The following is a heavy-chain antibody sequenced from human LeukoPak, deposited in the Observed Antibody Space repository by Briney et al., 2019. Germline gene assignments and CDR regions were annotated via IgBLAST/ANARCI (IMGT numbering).Heavy chain of an antibody. J-gene: IGHJ6*03. CDR3: ARGRDSSSWTLYYYYYMDV. V-gene: IGHV4-39*07. Sequence: SETLSLTCTVSGGSISSGSYYWSWVRQPPGKGLEWIEEINHSGSTNYNPSLKSRVTISVDTSKNQFSLKLSSVPAADTAVYYCARGRDSSSWTLYYYYYMDVWGKGTTVTVSS. CDR2: INHSGST. CDR1: GGSISSGSYY. D-gene: IGHD6-13*01.